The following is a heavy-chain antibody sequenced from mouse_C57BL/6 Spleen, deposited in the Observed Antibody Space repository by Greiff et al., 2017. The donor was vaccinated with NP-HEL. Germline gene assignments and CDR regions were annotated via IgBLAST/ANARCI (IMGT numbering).Heavy chain of an antibody. CDR2: IWGVGST. J-gene: IGHJ3*01. Sequence: VQLQQSGPGLVAPSQSLSITCTVSGFSLTSYGVDWVRQSPGKGLEWLGVIWGVGSTNYNSALKSRLSISKDNSKSQVFLKMNSLQTDDTAMYYCAVYYDYDGFAYWGQGTLVTVSA. CDR1: GFSLTSYG. D-gene: IGHD2-4*01. V-gene: IGHV2-6*01. CDR3: AVYYDYDGFAY.